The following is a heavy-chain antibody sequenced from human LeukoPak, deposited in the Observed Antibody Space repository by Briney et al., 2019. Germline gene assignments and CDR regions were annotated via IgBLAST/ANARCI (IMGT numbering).Heavy chain of an antibody. CDR1: GGSINNYY. CDR3: ARRPRGWYAFDI. J-gene: IGHJ3*02. CDR2: IYYSGSS. V-gene: IGHV4-59*08. D-gene: IGHD2-15*01. Sequence: PSETLSLTCAVSGGSINNYYWIWIRQPPGRGLEWIGYIYYSGSSNYNPSLRSRVTMSVDASENQFSLKLSSVTAADTALYYCARRPRGWYAFDIWGQGTMVTVSS.